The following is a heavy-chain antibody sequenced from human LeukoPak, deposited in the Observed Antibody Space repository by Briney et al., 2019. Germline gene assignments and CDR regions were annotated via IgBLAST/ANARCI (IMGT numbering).Heavy chain of an antibody. V-gene: IGHV4-4*07. CDR3: VRDFSGYTYYMDI. Sequence: PSETLSLTCTVSGASIRSYYWSWIRQPAGKGLEWIGRLYSSGSTKYNPSLKSRVTISGDTSDNQFSLELSSVTAADTAVYYCVRDFSGYTYYMDIWGKGTTVTVSS. CDR1: GASIRSYY. D-gene: IGHD3-22*01. J-gene: IGHJ6*03. CDR2: LYSSGST.